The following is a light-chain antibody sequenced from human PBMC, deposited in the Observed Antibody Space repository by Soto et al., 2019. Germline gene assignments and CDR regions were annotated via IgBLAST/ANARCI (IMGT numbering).Light chain of an antibody. CDR2: SXX. V-gene: IGLV1-44*01. J-gene: IGLJ1*01. Sequence: LLTRPASGSGVAGHRVTISCYGSGSNIESNTVTWYQRLPWAAPXRVSDSXXVRPSGVPDRFSGSTSGTSASLVIRGLQSEDEADYYCAAWDDILNGYVFGGGTKVTVL. CDR1: GSNIESNT. CDR3: AAWDDILNGYV.